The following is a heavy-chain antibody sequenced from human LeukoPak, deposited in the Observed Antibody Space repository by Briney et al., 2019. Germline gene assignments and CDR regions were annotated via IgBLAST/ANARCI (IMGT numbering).Heavy chain of an antibody. D-gene: IGHD3-3*01. Sequence: SETLSLTCAVYGGSFSGYYWSWIRQPPGKGLEWIGEINHSGSTNYNPSLKSRVTISVDTSKNQFSLKLSSVTAADTAVYYCARGGDYDFWSGYYPGGYYFDYWGQGTLVTVSS. V-gene: IGHV4-34*01. CDR1: GGSFSGYY. CDR3: ARGGDYDFWSGYYPGGYYFDY. CDR2: INHSGST. J-gene: IGHJ4*02.